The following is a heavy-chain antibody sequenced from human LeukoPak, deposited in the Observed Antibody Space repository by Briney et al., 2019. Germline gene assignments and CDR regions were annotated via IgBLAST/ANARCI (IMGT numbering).Heavy chain of an antibody. V-gene: IGHV1-18*01. CDR1: GYTFTSYG. Sequence: ASVKVSCKASGYTFTSYGISWVRQAPGQGLEWMGWISAYNGNTNYAQKLQGRVTMTTDTSTSTAYMELRSLTSDDTAVYYCARGPPAYCSGGSCYRTEYFQHWGQGTLVTVSS. J-gene: IGHJ1*01. CDR3: ARGPPAYCSGGSCYRTEYFQH. D-gene: IGHD2-15*01. CDR2: ISAYNGNT.